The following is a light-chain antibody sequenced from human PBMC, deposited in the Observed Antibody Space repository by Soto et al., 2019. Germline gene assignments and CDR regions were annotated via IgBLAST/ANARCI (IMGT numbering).Light chain of an antibody. CDR3: QQYGSSPPWT. Sequence: EIVLTQSPGTLSMSPGERATLSCRASQCVHSSCLAWFQQKPGQAPRLLIYGTSNRATGIPDRFSGSGSGTDFTLTISRLEPEDFAVYYCQQYGSSPPWTFGQGTKVEIK. CDR1: QCVHSSC. J-gene: IGKJ1*01. V-gene: IGKV3-20*01. CDR2: GTS.